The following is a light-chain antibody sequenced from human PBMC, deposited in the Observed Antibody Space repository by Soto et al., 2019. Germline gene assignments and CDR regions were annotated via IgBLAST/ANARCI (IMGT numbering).Light chain of an antibody. Sequence: EIVLTQSPATLSLPPGEGATLSCRASQSVSNYIAWYQQKPGQAPRVLIYDASNRAAGVPARFSGSGSGTDFTLTISSLEPEDFAVYYCQQRSSWYSFGQGTKVDIK. CDR3: QQRSSWYS. CDR2: DAS. J-gene: IGKJ2*01. V-gene: IGKV3-11*01. CDR1: QSVSNY.